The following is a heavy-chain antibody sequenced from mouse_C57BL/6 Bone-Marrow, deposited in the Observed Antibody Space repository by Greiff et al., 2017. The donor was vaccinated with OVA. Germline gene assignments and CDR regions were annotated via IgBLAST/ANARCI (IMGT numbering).Heavy chain of an antibody. CDR2: IYPRSGNT. Sequence: VQLQQSGAELARPGASVKLSCKASGYTFTSYGISWVKQRTGQGLEWIGEIYPRSGNTYYNEKFKGKATLTADKSSSTAYMELRSLTSEDSAVDCCAGITTVVATVDYWGQGTTLTVSS. J-gene: IGHJ2*01. D-gene: IGHD1-1*01. CDR1: GYTFTSYG. CDR3: AGITTVVATVDY. V-gene: IGHV1-81*01.